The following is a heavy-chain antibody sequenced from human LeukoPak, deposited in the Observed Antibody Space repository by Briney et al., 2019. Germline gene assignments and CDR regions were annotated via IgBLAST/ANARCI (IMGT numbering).Heavy chain of an antibody. CDR2: IWYDGSNK. CDR3: ARVGYQNYFDY. J-gene: IGHJ4*02. CDR1: GFTFSSCG. D-gene: IGHD2-2*01. Sequence: GGSLGLSCAASGFTFSSCGMHWVRQAPGKGLEWVAVIWYDGSNKYYADSVKGRFTISRDNSKNTLYLQMNSLRAEDTAVYYCARVGYQNYFDYWGQGTLVTVSS. V-gene: IGHV3-33*01.